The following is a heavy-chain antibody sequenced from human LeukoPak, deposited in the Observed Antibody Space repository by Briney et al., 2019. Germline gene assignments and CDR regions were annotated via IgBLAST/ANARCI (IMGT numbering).Heavy chain of an antibody. CDR1: GGSISSSSYY. CDR3: ARSTRSWFDP. D-gene: IGHD3-10*01. CDR2: IYYSGST. J-gene: IGHJ5*02. Sequence: SETLSLTCTVSGGSISSSSYYWGWIRQPPGKGLEWIGYIYYSGSTNYNPSLKSRVTISVDTSNNQFSLELSSVTAADTAVYYCARSTRSWFDPWGQGTLVTVSS. V-gene: IGHV4-61*05.